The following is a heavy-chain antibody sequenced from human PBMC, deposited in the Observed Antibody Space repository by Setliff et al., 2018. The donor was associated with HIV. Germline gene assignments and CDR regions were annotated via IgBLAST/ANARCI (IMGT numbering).Heavy chain of an antibody. D-gene: IGHD1-7*01. V-gene: IGHV1-69*13. CDR3: ARDGNLRRNWFDP. J-gene: IGHJ5*02. Sequence: SVKVSCKASGDTFSSYAISWVRQAPGQGLEWMGGISPNCGTANYAQKFQGRVTITADESTSTAYIELSSLRSEDTAVYYCARDGNLRRNWFDPWGQGTLVTVSS. CDR2: ISPNCGTA. CDR1: GDTFSSYA.